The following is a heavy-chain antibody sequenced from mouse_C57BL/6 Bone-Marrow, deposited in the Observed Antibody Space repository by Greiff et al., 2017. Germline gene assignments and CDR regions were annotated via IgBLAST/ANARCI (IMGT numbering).Heavy chain of an antibody. D-gene: IGHD1-1*01. CDR3: ARWGITTVVEAMDY. Sequence: QVQLQQPGAELVKPGASVKMSCKASGYTFTSYWITWVKQRPGQGLEWIGDIYPGSGSTNYNEKFKSKATLTVDTSSSTAYMQLSSLTSEDSAVXYWARWGITTVVEAMDYGGQGTSVTGSS. J-gene: IGHJ4*01. CDR1: GYTFTSYW. V-gene: IGHV1-55*01. CDR2: IYPGSGST.